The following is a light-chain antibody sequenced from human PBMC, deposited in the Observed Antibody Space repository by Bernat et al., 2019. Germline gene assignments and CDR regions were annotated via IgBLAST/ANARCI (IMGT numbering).Light chain of an antibody. CDR3: QSEGSSGTYVV. J-gene: IGLJ2*01. CDR2: KDT. Sequence: SYEVTQPSSVSVSPGQTARITCSGDALPKQYTYWYQQRPGQAPMLVIYKDTERPSGIPERFSGSSSGTTVTLTISGVQAEDEADYYCQSEGSSGTYVVFGGGSKLTVL. CDR1: ALPKQY. V-gene: IGLV3-25*03.